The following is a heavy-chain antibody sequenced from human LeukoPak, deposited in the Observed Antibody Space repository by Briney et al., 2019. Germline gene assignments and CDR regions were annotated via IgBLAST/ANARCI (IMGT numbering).Heavy chain of an antibody. CDR1: GVIFNNFA. J-gene: IGHJ4*02. CDR2: VSYDGTNE. D-gene: IGHD4-17*01. Sequence: ERPLRLSCAASGVIFNNFAFHWVRQAPGKGLEWVAAVSYDGTNEYYAESVRGRLTISRDNSKNTLYLQMNSLRDVDTAIYFCARAGRADGDYHYFDYWGQGTLVTVSS. CDR3: ARAGRADGDYHYFDY. V-gene: IGHV3-30-3*01.